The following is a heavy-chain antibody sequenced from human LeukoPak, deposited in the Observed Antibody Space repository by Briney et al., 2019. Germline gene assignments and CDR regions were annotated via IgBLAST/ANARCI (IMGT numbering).Heavy chain of an antibody. CDR2: IYYSGTT. J-gene: IGHJ4*02. CDR3: ARSVVPAANFDY. V-gene: IGHV4-59*01. Sequence: PSETLSLTCTVSGGSISSYYWRWIRQPPGRGLEWIGYIYYSGTTNYNPSLTSRVTISLDTSKNQFSLKLSSVTAPDTAVYYCARSVVPAANFDYWGQGTLVTVSS. CDR1: GGSISSYY. D-gene: IGHD2-2*01.